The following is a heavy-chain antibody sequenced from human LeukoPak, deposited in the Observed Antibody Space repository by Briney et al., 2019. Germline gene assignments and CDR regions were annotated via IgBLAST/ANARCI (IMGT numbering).Heavy chain of an antibody. CDR3: ARGWGSNVYASALDV. Sequence: GGSLRLSCAASGFTFSRYGMHWVRQAPGKGLEWVSVISYDESGQYYADSVKGRFTISRDNSKNTLYLQMSGLRAEDTAVYYCARGWGSNVYASALDVWGQGTVVIVSS. D-gene: IGHD3-16*01. CDR1: GFTFSRYG. J-gene: IGHJ3*01. CDR2: ISYDESGQ. V-gene: IGHV3-33*05.